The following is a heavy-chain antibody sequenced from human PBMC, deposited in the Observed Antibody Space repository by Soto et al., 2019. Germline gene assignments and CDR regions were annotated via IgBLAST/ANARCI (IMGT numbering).Heavy chain of an antibody. Sequence: GGSLRLSCAASRFTFRSYGMIWVRQAPGKGLEWVSSISDDGGSTYYADSVKGRFTISRDNSKSTLYLQMNSLRAEDTAVYYCAKRSGYQEAAYIADWGQGTLVTVSS. CDR3: AKRSGYQEAAYIAD. D-gene: IGHD3-16*01. CDR2: ISDDGGST. J-gene: IGHJ4*02. V-gene: IGHV3-23*01. CDR1: RFTFRSYG.